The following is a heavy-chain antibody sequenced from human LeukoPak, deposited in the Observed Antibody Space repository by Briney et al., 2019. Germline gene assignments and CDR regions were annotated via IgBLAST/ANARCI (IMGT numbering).Heavy chain of an antibody. J-gene: IGHJ5*02. Sequence: ASVKVSYKASGYTFTTYSMNWVRQAPGQGLEWMGWINTNTGNPTYAQGFTGRFVFSLDTSVSTAYLQISSLKAEDTAVYYCARDHIAAGYNWFDPWGQGTLVTVSS. D-gene: IGHD6-6*01. CDR3: ARDHIAAGYNWFDP. CDR2: INTNTGNP. CDR1: GYTFTTYS. V-gene: IGHV7-4-1*02.